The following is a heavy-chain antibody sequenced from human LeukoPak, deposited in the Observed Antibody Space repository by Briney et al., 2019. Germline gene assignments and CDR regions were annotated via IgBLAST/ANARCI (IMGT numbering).Heavy chain of an antibody. Sequence: GGSLRLSCSASGFNGSSNYMDWVRQAPGEGLELDSVIYSGGSTYYADSVKGRFTISRDNSKNMLYLQMNSLRVEDTAVYYCARVWGDGYNYYFDYWGQGTLVTVSS. J-gene: IGHJ4*02. V-gene: IGHV3-66*01. D-gene: IGHD5-24*01. CDR2: IYSGGST. CDR3: ARVWGDGYNYYFDY. CDR1: GFNGSSNY.